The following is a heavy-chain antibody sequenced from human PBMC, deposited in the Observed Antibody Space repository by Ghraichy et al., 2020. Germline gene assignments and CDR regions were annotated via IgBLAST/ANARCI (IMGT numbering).Heavy chain of an antibody. Sequence: GESLNISCAASGFTFSRYGMHWVRQAPGKGLEWVAVISYDGNSKYSPDYRFTISRDNSKNTLYLQMNSLRAEDTAVYYCANERDTSGYYSFRGDYYGMDVWGQGTTVTVSS. D-gene: IGHD3-22*01. CDR1: GFTFSRYG. CDR2: ISYDGNSK. CDR3: ANERDTSGYYSFRGDYYGMDV. J-gene: IGHJ6*02. V-gene: IGHV3-30*18.